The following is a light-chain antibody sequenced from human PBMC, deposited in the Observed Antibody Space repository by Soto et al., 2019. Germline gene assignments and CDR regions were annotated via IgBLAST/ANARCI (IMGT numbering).Light chain of an antibody. CDR2: EVS. CDR1: SSDVGGYNF. Sequence: QSVLTQPPSASGSPGQSVTISCTGTSSDVGGYNFVSWYQHHPCKAPKLMIYEVSKRPSGVPDRFSGSKSGNTASLTVSGLQAEDEADYYCSSYADSNNLVFGGGTKLTVL. J-gene: IGLJ3*02. CDR3: SSYADSNNLV. V-gene: IGLV2-8*01.